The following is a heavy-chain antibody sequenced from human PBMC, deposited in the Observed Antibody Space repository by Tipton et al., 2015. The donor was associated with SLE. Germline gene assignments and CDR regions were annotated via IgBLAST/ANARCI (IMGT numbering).Heavy chain of an antibody. CDR1: GGSISSYY. CDR2: IYTSGST. J-gene: IGHJ3*02. Sequence: TLSLTCTVSGGSISSYYWSWIRQPPGKGLEWIGSIYTSGSTNYNPSLKSRVTISVDTSKNQFSLKLSSVTAADTAVYFCARDGGKWELRAAFDIWGQGTMVTVSS. D-gene: IGHD1-26*01. CDR3: ARDGGKWELRAAFDI. V-gene: IGHV4-4*09.